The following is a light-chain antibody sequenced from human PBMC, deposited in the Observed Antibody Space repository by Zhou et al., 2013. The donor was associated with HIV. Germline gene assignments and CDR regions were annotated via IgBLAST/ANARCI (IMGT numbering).Light chain of an antibody. J-gene: IGKJ3*01. CDR1: RSISDS. CDR3: QQSYSTPLT. CDR2: KAS. Sequence: DVQLTQSPSTLSASIEDRVTITCRASRSISDSLAWYQQKPGKAPKLLIYKASSLESGVPSRFSGSGSGTDFTLTISSLQPEDFATYYCQQSYSTPLTFGPGTKVDIK. V-gene: IGKV1-5*03.